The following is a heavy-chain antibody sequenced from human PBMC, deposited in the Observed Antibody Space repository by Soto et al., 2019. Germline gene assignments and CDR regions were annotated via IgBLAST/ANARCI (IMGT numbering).Heavy chain of an antibody. CDR3: ASLYRSTSNKQSIPPAHGMDV. V-gene: IGHV1-69*13. D-gene: IGHD2-2*01. J-gene: IGHJ6*02. CDR1: GGTFSSYA. Sequence: GASVKVSCKASGGTFSSYAISWVRQAPGQGLEWMGGIIPIFGTANYAQKFQGRVTITADESTSTAYMELSSLRSEDTAVYYCASLYRSTSNKQSIPPAHGMDVWGQGTTVTVSS. CDR2: IIPIFGTA.